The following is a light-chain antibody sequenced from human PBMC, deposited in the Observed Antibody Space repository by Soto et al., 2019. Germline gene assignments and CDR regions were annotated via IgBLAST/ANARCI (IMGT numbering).Light chain of an antibody. J-gene: IGLJ2*01. CDR2: EVS. CDR1: SGDIGSYDY. CDR3: SSDTTSNALV. Sequence: QSALTQPASVSGSPGQSITISCTGTSGDIGSYDYVSWYQQPPGKAPKLILYEVSNRPSGISNRFSGSKSGSMASLTISGLQSEDEADYFCSSDTTSNALVFGGGTKLTVL. V-gene: IGLV2-14*01.